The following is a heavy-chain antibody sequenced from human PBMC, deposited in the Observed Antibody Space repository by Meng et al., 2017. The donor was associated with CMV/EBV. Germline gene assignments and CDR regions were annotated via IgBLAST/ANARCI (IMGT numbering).Heavy chain of an antibody. Sequence: ASVKVSCKASGYTFTSYDINCVRQATGQGLEWMGWMNPNSGNTVYAQKFQGRVTITRNTSISTAYMELSSLRSEDTAVYYCARGSRVGIAAAGTATRLYYFDYWGQGTLVTVSS. CDR3: ARGSRVGIAAAGTATRLYYFDY. J-gene: IGHJ4*02. CDR1: GYTFTSYD. CDR2: MNPNSGNT. V-gene: IGHV1-8*03. D-gene: IGHD6-13*01.